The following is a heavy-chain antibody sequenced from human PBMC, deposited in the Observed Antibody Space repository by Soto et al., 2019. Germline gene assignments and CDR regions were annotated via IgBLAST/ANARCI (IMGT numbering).Heavy chain of an antibody. J-gene: IGHJ4*02. CDR1: KTTFSDYG. CDR3: AGGTLFCAGDCYFDH. D-gene: IGHD2-21*02. V-gene: IGHV1-69*06. CDR2: IIPVLGTS. Sequence: VQLGQSGPEVKKPGSSVNISCTAPKTTFSDYGLNWVRQDPGQGLEWMGGIIPVLGTSNYAQKFQGRVTINADKPSNTSYMTVSSLTSEDTAVYYCAGGTLFCAGDCYFDHWGLGTVVTVSS.